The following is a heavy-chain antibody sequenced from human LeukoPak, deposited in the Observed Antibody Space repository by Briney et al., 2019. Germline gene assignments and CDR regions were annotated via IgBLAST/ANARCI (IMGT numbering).Heavy chain of an antibody. V-gene: IGHV4-59*01. CDR1: GISINTYY. CDR2: VHYTGSA. CDR3: ARDSWDYIAMDV. Sequence: SQTLSLTCTVSGISINTYYWSWIRQPPGKGLEWIGYVHYTGSADYNPSLKSRVTISLDTSKNQFSLKLTSATAADTAVYYYARDSWDYIAMDVWGPGTTVIVSS. D-gene: IGHD4/OR15-4a*01. J-gene: IGHJ6*02.